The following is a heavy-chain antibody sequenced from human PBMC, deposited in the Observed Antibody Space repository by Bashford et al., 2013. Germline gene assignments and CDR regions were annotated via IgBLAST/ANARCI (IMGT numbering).Heavy chain of an antibody. J-gene: IGHJ4*02. CDR2: NANT. CDR3: ARGRIAGATVFYYFDS. D-gene: IGHD1-26*01. Sequence: NANTRNSQKFQDRVTITRDTSATTAYMELSSLTSEDTAIYYCARGRIAGATVFYYFDSWGQGALVTVSS. V-gene: IGHV1-3*01.